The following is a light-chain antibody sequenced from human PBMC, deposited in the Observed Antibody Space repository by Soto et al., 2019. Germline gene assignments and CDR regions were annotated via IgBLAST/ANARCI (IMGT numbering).Light chain of an antibody. V-gene: IGLV2-14*01. CDR2: EVT. J-gene: IGLJ1*01. Sequence: QSALAQPAPVSGSPGQSITISCTGGSSDIGGYNYVSWFQQHPGKVPKLMIYEVTNRPSGVSNRFSGSKSGSTASLTISGLQAEDEADYYCSSYTSSNTLVFGTGTKGTVL. CDR1: SSDIGGYNY. CDR3: SSYTSSNTLV.